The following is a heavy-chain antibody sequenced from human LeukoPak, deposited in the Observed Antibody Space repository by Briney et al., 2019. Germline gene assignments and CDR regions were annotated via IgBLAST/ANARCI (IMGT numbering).Heavy chain of an antibody. D-gene: IGHD3-3*01. Sequence: GGSLRLSCAGSGFTFSSYAMSWVRQAPGKGLEWVSAMSTSGGSTYYADSVKGRFTISRDNSKNTLVLQMNSLRAEDTAVYYCARAVDFWSGYPQPNWFDPWGQGTLVTVSS. V-gene: IGHV3-23*01. CDR3: ARAVDFWSGYPQPNWFDP. CDR2: MSTSGGST. CDR1: GFTFSSYA. J-gene: IGHJ5*02.